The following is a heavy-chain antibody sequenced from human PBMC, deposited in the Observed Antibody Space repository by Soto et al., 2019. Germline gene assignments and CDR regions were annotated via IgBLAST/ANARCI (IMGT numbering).Heavy chain of an antibody. CDR2: IYYSGST. J-gene: IGHJ5*02. D-gene: IGHD1-26*01. V-gene: IGHV4-39*01. Sequence: PSETLSVPCTVSGGSSSSRSYYWVFIRQPPGKGLEWIGSIYYSGSTYYNPSLKSRITINPDTSKNQFSLHLNSVTPEDTAVYYCVRLIGNSWLDIRGQGTLVT. CDR1: GGSSSSRSYY. CDR3: VRLIGNSWLDI.